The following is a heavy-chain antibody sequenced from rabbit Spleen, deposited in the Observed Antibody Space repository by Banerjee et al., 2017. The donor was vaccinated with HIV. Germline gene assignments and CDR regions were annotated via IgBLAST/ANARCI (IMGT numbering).Heavy chain of an antibody. D-gene: IGHD1-1*01. CDR2: INAVTGKA. Sequence: QEQLVESGGGLVQPEGSLTLTCTASGFSFSNKAVMCWVRQAPGKGLEWIACINAVTGKAVYATWAKGRFTISRTSSTTVTLQMTSLTAADTATYFCARDLVGVIGWNFYLWGPGTLVTVS. CDR1: GFSFSNKAV. V-gene: IGHV1S45*01. CDR3: ARDLVGVIGWNFYL. J-gene: IGHJ4*01.